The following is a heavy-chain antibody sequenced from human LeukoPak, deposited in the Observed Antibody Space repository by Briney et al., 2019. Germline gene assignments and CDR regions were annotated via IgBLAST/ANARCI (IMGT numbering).Heavy chain of an antibody. D-gene: IGHD2-21*02. V-gene: IGHV4-59*08. CDR1: GGSISSYY. CDR3: ARAQCGGDCYPLYYYYGMDV. CDR2: IYYSGST. J-gene: IGHJ6*02. Sequence: SETLSLTCTVSGGSISSYYWSWIRQPPGKGLEWIGYIYYSGSTNYNPSLKSQVTISVDTSKNQFSLKLSSVTAADTAVYYCARAQCGGDCYPLYYYYGMDVWGQGTTVTVSS.